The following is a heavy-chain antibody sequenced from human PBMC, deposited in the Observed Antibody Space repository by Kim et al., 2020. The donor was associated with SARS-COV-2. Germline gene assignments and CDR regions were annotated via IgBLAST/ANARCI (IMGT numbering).Heavy chain of an antibody. CDR2: IYSGGGT. V-gene: IGHV3-66*01. CDR1: GFTVSRNY. CDR3: AGGGTSYFYGMGV. J-gene: IGHJ6*02. Sequence: GGSLRLSCATSGFTVSRNYMSWVRQAPGKGLDWVAVIYSGGGTYYADSVKGRFTIFRDIFKNTPYLQMNSLRGDDTAVYYCAGGGTSYFYGMGVWGQGTTVIVSS. D-gene: IGHD3-16*01.